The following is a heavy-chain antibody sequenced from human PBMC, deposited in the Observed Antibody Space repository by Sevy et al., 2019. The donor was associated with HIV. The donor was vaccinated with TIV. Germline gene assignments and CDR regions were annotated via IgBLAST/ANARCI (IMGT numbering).Heavy chain of an antibody. Sequence: GGSLRLSCKPSGFTFITYAMNWVRQAPGKGLEWVSTIYGSGGTTYYADTVKGRFTISRDKSKNTLYLQMDSLRTEDTAIYYCAGARYDGSGSFDAFDIWGQGTMVTVSS. V-gene: IGHV3-23*01. CDR2: IYGSGGTT. CDR3: AGARYDGSGSFDAFDI. CDR1: GFTFITYA. D-gene: IGHD3-22*01. J-gene: IGHJ3*02.